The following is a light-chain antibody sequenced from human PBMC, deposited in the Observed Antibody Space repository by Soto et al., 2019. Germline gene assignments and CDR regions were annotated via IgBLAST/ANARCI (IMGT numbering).Light chain of an antibody. Sequence: QSVLTQPASVSGSPGQSITISCTGTSSDVGRYNLVSWYQQHPGKAPKLLIYEGTNRPSGVANRFSGSKSGNTASLTISGLQAEDEDDDYCCSYVGSSPFVVFGGGTKLTVL. V-gene: IGLV2-23*03. J-gene: IGLJ2*01. CDR1: SSDVGRYNL. CDR3: CSYVGSSPFVV. CDR2: EGT.